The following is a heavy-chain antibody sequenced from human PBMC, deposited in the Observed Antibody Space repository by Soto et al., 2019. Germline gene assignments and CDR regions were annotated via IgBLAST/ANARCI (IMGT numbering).Heavy chain of an antibody. CDR1: GYTFTSYG. J-gene: IGHJ5*02. CDR3: ARDPDYCSGGSCYTGCFDP. CDR2: ISAYNGNT. D-gene: IGHD2-15*01. Sequence: QVQLVQSGAEVKKPGASVKVSCKASGYTFTSYGISWVRQAPGQGLEWMGWISAYNGNTNYAQKLQGRVTMTTDTCTSTAYMRLRSPRSDDTAVYYCARDPDYCSGGSCYTGCFDPWGQGTLVTVSS. V-gene: IGHV1-18*01.